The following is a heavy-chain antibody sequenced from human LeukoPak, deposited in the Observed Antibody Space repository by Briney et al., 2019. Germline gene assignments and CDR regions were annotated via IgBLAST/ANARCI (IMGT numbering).Heavy chain of an antibody. Sequence: GGSLRLSCAASGLTFSSFWMSWVRQAPGKGLEWVANIKKDGSAKYYVDSVKGRFTISRDNAKNSLYLEMYSLRAEDTAVYYCARAQSGSQGSLVYFDYWGQGPLVTVSS. CDR3: ARAQSGSQGSLVYFDY. CDR2: IKKDGSAK. CDR1: GLTFSSFW. V-gene: IGHV3-7*04. D-gene: IGHD1-26*01. J-gene: IGHJ4*02.